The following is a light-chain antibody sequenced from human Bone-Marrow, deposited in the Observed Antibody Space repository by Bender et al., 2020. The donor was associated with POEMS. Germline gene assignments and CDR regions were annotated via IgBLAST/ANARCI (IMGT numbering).Light chain of an antibody. CDR3: SSYTTDSSRI. CDR2: DGT. V-gene: IGLV3-21*02. J-gene: IGLJ2*01. Sequence: IVSKSVHWYQQRPGQAPVLVVYDGTDRPSGIPERFSGSKSGNTASLTISGLQAEDEADYYCSSYTTDSSRIFGGGTKVTAL. CDR1: IVSKS.